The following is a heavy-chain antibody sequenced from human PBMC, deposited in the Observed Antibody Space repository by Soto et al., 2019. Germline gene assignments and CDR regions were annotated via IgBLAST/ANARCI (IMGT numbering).Heavy chain of an antibody. CDR2: ISIGSGSI. J-gene: IGHJ3*01. D-gene: IGHD3-22*01. V-gene: IGHV3-48*02. Sequence: EVQLVESGGGLVHPGGSRRVSCAASGFSFSNYAMNWVRQAPGKGLEWVSYISIGSGSIFYADSVKGRFTISRDDAKNSLYMQMNTLRDEDTAVYYCVRDDRWAFDFWGQGTMVTVSS. CDR1: GFSFSNYA. CDR3: VRDDRWAFDF.